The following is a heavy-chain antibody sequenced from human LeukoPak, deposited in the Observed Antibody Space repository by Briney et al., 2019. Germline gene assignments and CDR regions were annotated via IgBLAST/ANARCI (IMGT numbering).Heavy chain of an antibody. Sequence: SETLSLTCAVYGGSFGGYYWSWIRQPPGKGLEWIGEINHSGSTNYNSSLKSRVTISVDTSKNQFSLKLSSVTAADTAVYYCARGSLPISRRGFDYWGQGTLVTVSS. J-gene: IGHJ4*02. V-gene: IGHV4-34*01. CDR3: ARGSLPISRRGFDY. CDR2: INHSGST. D-gene: IGHD1-26*01. CDR1: GGSFGGYY.